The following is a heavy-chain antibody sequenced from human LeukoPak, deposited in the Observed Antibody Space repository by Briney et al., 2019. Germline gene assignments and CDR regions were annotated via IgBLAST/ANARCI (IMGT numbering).Heavy chain of an antibody. V-gene: IGHV3-21*01. CDR2: ISSSSSYI. Sequence: GGSLRLSCAASGFTFSSYSMNWVRQAPGKGLEWVSSISSSSSYIYYADSVKGRSTISRDNAKNSLYLQMSSLRAEDTAVYYCARGRNWFDPWGQGTLVTVSS. CDR3: ARGRNWFDP. CDR1: GFTFSSYS. J-gene: IGHJ5*02.